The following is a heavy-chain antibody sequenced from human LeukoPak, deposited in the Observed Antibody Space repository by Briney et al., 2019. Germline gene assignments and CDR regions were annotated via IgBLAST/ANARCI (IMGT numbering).Heavy chain of an antibody. D-gene: IGHD1-1*01. V-gene: IGHV4-59*13. Sequence: SEILSLTCTISSDSISSYYWTWIRQPPGKGLEWIGYFYSGGAYYNPSLNSRVTISLDTSKNQFFLKLSSVTAADTAVYFCARAKRNLSCPFDYWGQGTLVTVSS. CDR1: SDSISSYY. J-gene: IGHJ4*02. CDR3: ARAKRNLSCPFDY. CDR2: FYSGGA.